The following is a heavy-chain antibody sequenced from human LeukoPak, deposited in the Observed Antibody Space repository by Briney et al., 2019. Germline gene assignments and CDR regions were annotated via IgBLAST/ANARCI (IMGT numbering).Heavy chain of an antibody. Sequence: ASVKVSCKASGYTFTGYYMHWVRQAPGQGLEWMGWINPNSGGTNYAQKFQGRVTITADKSTSTAYMELSSLRSEDTAVYYCATPSGGSGSYSLLYYYYYYMDVWGKGTTVTVSS. J-gene: IGHJ6*03. V-gene: IGHV1-2*02. CDR2: INPNSGGT. CDR1: GYTFTGYY. D-gene: IGHD3-10*01. CDR3: ATPSGGSGSYSLLYYYYYYMDV.